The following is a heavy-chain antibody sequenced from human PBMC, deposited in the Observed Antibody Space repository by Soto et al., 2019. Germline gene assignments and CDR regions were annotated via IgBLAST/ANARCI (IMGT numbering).Heavy chain of an antibody. CDR2: IKSKSDGGTT. Sequence: PGGSLRLSCAASGFTLSDAWTSWVRQAPGNGLEWVGRIKSKSDGGTTDYAAPVKGRFSISRDESKNTLYLQMNSLRTEDTAVYFCSRNGYSGFVYWGQGALVTSPQ. J-gene: IGHJ4*02. CDR3: SRNGYSGFVY. D-gene: IGHD5-18*01. V-gene: IGHV3-15*01. CDR1: GFTLSDAW.